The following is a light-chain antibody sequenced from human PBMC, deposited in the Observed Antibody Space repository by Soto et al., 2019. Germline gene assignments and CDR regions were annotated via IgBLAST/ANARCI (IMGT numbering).Light chain of an antibody. CDR2: DAS. J-gene: IGKJ3*01. Sequence: DIQMTQSPSSLSASVGDRVTITCQASQDINKYLNWYQQKSGKAPKLLIYDASNLETGVPSRFSGGGSGTDFTFTISSLQPEDIATYYCQQYDNLPPRRFTFGPGTKVDI. CDR3: QQYDNLPPRRFT. CDR1: QDINKY. V-gene: IGKV1-33*01.